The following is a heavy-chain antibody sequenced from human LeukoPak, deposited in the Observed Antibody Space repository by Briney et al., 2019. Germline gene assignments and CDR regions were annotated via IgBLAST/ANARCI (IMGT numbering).Heavy chain of an antibody. V-gene: IGHV3-74*01. J-gene: IGHJ4*02. CDR3: AITGPYYYDSSGYYYFDY. CDR2: INSDGSST. Sequence: PGGSLRLSCAASGFTFSSSWMHWVRQAPGKGLVWVSRINSDGSSTSYADSVKGRFTISRDNSKNTLYLQMNSLRAEDTAVYYCAITGPYYYDSSGYYYFDYWGQGTLVTVSS. CDR1: GFTFSSSW. D-gene: IGHD3-22*01.